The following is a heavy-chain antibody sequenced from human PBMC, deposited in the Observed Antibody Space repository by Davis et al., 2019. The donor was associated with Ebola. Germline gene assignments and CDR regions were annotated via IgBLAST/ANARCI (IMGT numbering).Heavy chain of an antibody. CDR2: ITTYNGNT. CDR1: GYTFTSYG. J-gene: IGHJ5*02. CDR3: AREYHYYDSLWFDP. Sequence: ASVKVSCKASGYTFTSYGISWVRQAPGQGLEWMGWITTYNGNTNYAQKLRGRVTMTTDTSTSTAYMELSSLRSEDTAVYYCAREYHYYDSLWFDPWGQGTLVTVSS. D-gene: IGHD3-22*01. V-gene: IGHV1-18*01.